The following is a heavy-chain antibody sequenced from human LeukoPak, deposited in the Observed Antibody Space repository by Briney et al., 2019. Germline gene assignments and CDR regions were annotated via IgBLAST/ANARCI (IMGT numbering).Heavy chain of an antibody. D-gene: IGHD3-10*01. V-gene: IGHV4-39*07. CDR2: INHSGST. J-gene: IGHJ4*02. CDR1: GGSISSSSYY. Sequence: PSETLSLTCTVFGGSISSSSYYWGWIRQPPGKGLEWVGEINHSGSTNYNPSLKSRVTISVDTSKNQFSLKLSSVTAAGTAVYYCARRITMVRGAFDYWGQGTLVTVSS. CDR3: ARRITMVRGAFDY.